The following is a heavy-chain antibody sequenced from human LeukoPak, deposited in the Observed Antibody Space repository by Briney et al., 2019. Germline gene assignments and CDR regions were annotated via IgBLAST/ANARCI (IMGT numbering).Heavy chain of an antibody. Sequence: SGGSLRLSCAASGFTFSSYWMSWVRQAPGKGLEWVANIKQDGSEKHYVASVKGRFTISKDNAKNSLYLQMNSLRAEDTAVYYCARDSDESVLYSSGWPSTIGYWGQGTLVTVSS. J-gene: IGHJ4*02. CDR1: GFTFSSYW. CDR2: IKQDGSEK. D-gene: IGHD6-19*01. V-gene: IGHV3-7*05. CDR3: ARDSDESVLYSSGWPSTIGY.